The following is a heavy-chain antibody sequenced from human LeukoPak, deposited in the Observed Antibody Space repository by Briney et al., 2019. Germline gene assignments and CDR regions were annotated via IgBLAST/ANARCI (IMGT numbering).Heavy chain of an antibody. J-gene: IGHJ4*02. CDR1: GGSVESADYY. CDR3: ARHDRIIASPLV. D-gene: IGHD2/OR15-2a*01. Sequence: SETLSLTCTVSGGSVESADYYWSWIRQPPGKGLEWIGYMYHTGSSNYNPSLKSRVTISLDMSKDQFSLKLTSVTAADTAMYYCARHDRIIASPLVWGQGILVTVSS. V-gene: IGHV4-61*08. CDR2: MYHTGSS.